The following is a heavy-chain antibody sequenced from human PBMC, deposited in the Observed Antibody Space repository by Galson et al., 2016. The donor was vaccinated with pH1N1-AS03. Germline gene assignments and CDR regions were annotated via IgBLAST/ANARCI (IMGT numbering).Heavy chain of an antibody. V-gene: IGHV3-23*01. J-gene: IGHJ6*02. Sequence: SLRLSCAAPGFTLSSYALTWVRQAPGKGLIWVSSISGRGGSAYYADSVKGRFTISRDKSKNTLYLQMNSLRAEDTAVYYCAKGRGWPVWHYGMDVWGQGTTVTVSS. D-gene: IGHD6-19*01. CDR3: AKGRGWPVWHYGMDV. CDR1: GFTLSSYA. CDR2: ISGRGGSA.